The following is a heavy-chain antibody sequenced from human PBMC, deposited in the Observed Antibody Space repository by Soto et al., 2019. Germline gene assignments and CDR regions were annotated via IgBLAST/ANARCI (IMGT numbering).Heavy chain of an antibody. CDR1: GYTFTSSS. J-gene: IGHJ4*02. CDR3: ALRRLRDSMDFDY. CDR2: INAGNGNT. V-gene: IGHV1-3*01. D-gene: IGHD3-22*01. Sequence: ASVKVSCKASGYTFTSSSMHLVRQAPGQRLEWMGWINAGNGNTKYSQKFQGRVTITRDTSASTAYMELRSLRSDDTAVYYCALRRLRDSMDFDYWGQGTLVTVSS.